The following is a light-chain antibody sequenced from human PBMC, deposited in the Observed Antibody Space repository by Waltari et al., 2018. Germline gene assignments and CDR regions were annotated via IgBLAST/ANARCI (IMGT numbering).Light chain of an antibody. V-gene: IGLV1-47*02. CDR1: SSNIGSNY. Sequence: QSVLTQPPSASGTPGQRVAISYSGSSSNIGSNYVYWYQQLPGTAPKLHIYTDNQRPSGVPDRFSDSKSGTSTSLASSGLRSEDEADYYCAAWDDSVSAMVFGGGTKLTVL. CDR3: AAWDDSVSAMV. J-gene: IGLJ2*01. CDR2: TDN.